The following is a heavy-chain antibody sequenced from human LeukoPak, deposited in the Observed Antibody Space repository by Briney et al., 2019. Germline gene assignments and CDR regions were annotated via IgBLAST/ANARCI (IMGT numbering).Heavy chain of an antibody. CDR2: ISAYNGNT. D-gene: IGHD6-19*01. Sequence: GASVKVSCKASGYTFTSYGISWVRQAPGQGLEWMGWISAYNGNTNYAQKLQGRVTMTTDTSTSTAYMELRSLRSDDTAVYYCARGQFVDSSGWYRYNWFDPWGQGTLVTVSS. V-gene: IGHV1-18*01. J-gene: IGHJ5*02. CDR1: GYTFTSYG. CDR3: ARGQFVDSSGWYRYNWFDP.